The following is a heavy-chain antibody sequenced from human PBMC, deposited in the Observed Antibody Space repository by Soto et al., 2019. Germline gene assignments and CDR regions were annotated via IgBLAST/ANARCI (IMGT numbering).Heavy chain of an antibody. CDR2: IDWDDDK. V-gene: IGHV2-70*01. J-gene: IGHJ5*02. Sequence: SGPTLVNPTRTLTLTCTFSGFSLSTSGMCVSWIGQPPGKALEWLALIDWDDDKYYSTSLKTRLTISKDTSKNQVVLTMTNMDPVDTATYYCARILTGIAAAGTTGWFDPWGQGTLVTVSS. CDR3: ARILTGIAAAGTTGWFDP. CDR1: GFSLSTSGMC. D-gene: IGHD6-13*01.